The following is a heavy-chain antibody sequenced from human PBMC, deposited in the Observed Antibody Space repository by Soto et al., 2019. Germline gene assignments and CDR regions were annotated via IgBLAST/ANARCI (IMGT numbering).Heavy chain of an antibody. V-gene: IGHV3-48*02. D-gene: IGHD3-10*02. Sequence: GGSLRLSCAASGFTFSSYSMNWGRQAPGKGLEWVSYISSSSSTIYYADPVKGRFTISRDNAKNSLYLQMNSLRDEDTAVYYCARPVRGVYYYGMDVWGQGTTVTVSS. CDR1: GFTFSSYS. J-gene: IGHJ6*02. CDR2: ISSSSSTI. CDR3: ARPVRGVYYYGMDV.